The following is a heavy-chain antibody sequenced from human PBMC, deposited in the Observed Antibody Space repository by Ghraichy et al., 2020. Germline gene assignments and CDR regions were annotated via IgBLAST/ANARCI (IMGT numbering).Heavy chain of an antibody. J-gene: IGHJ3*01. D-gene: IGHD1-1*01. CDR1: GYTFTGYY. Sequence: ASVKVSCKASGYTFTGYYMHWVRQAPGQGLEWMGWINPNSGGTNYAQQFQGRVTMTRDTSISTAYMELSRLRSDDTAVYYCARSQRRLRAARAAFDLWGQGTMVTVSS. CDR2: INPNSGGT. CDR3: ARSQRRLRAARAAFDL. V-gene: IGHV1-2*02.